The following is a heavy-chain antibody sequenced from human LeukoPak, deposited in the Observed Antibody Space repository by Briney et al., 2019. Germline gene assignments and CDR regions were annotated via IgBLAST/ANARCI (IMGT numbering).Heavy chain of an antibody. J-gene: IGHJ4*02. CDR1: GGSFSGYY. CDR2: INHSGST. D-gene: IGHD3-10*01. V-gene: IGHV4-34*01. CDR3: ARERGSADY. Sequence: PLETLSLTCAVYGGSFSGYYWSWIRQPPGKGLEWIGEINHSGSTNYNPSLKSRVTISVDTSKNQFSLKLSSVTAADTAVYYCARERGSADYWGQGTLVTVSS.